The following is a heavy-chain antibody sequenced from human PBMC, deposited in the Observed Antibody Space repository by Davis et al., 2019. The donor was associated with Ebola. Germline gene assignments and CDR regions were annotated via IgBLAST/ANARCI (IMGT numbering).Heavy chain of an antibody. V-gene: IGHV1-8*01. CDR1: GYTFTSYD. Sequence: ASVKVSCKASGYTFTSYDINWVRQATGQGLEWMGWMNPNSGNTGYAQKLQGRVTMTTDTSTSTAYMELRSLRSDDTAVYYCAREYYGSGSYNDYWGQGTLVTVSS. CDR2: MNPNSGNT. CDR3: AREYYGSGSYNDY. J-gene: IGHJ4*02. D-gene: IGHD3-10*01.